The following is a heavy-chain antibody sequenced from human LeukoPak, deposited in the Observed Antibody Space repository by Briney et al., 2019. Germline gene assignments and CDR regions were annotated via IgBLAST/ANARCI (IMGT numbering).Heavy chain of an antibody. D-gene: IGHD6-13*01. CDR1: GFTFSSYW. V-gene: IGHV3-74*01. CDR3: ASDSIEAAGDFDY. Sequence: GGSLRLSCAACGFTFSSYWMHWVRQAPGKGLVWVSRITSDGSSTNYADSVKGRFTISRDNAKNTLYLQMNSLRAEDTAVYYCASDSIEAAGDFDYWGQGTLVTVSS. J-gene: IGHJ4*02. CDR2: ITSDGSST.